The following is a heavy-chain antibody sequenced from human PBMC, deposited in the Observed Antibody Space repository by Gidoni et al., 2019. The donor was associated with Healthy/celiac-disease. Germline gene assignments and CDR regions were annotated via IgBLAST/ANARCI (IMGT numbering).Heavy chain of an antibody. Sequence: EVQLVQSGAEVKKPGESLKLSCKGSGYRFTSYWIGWVRQMPGKGLEWMGIIYPGDSDTRYSPSVQGQVTISADKSISTAYLQWSSLKASDTAMYYCARRGRGVIWGYGMDVWGQGTTVTVSS. CDR2: IYPGDSDT. CDR3: ARRGRGVIWGYGMDV. D-gene: IGHD3-10*01. CDR1: GYRFTSYW. J-gene: IGHJ6*02. V-gene: IGHV5-51*01.